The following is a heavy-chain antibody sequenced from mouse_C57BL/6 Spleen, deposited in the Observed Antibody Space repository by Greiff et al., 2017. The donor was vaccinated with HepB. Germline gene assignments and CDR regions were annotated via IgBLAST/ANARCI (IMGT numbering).Heavy chain of an antibody. J-gene: IGHJ2*01. D-gene: IGHD2-4*01. Sequence: VQLQQSGAELVRPGASVKLSCTASGFNIKDYYMHWVKQRPEQGLEWIGRIDPEDGDTEYAPKFQGKATMTADTSSNTAYLQLSSLTSEDTAVYYCTTHMITTRDYFDYWGQGTTLTVSS. CDR2: IDPEDGDT. CDR1: GFNIKDYY. CDR3: TTHMITTRDYFDY. V-gene: IGHV14-1*01.